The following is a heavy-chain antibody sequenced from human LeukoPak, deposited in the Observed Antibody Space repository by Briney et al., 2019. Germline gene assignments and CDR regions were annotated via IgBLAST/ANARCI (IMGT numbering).Heavy chain of an antibody. Sequence: ASVKVSCKASGYTFTDYYMHWVRQAPGQGLEWMGWINPNSGGTNYAQKFQGRVAMTRDTSISTAYMELSSLRSEDTAVYYCARDWTGLGYWGQGTLVTVSS. CDR2: INPNSGGT. D-gene: IGHD3/OR15-3a*01. CDR1: GYTFTDYY. J-gene: IGHJ4*02. CDR3: ARDWTGLGY. V-gene: IGHV1-2*02.